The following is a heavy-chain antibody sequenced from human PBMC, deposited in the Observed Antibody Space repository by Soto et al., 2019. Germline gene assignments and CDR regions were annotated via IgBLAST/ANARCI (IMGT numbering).Heavy chain of an antibody. Sequence: SETLSLTCTVSGGSISSSSYYWGWIRQPPGKGLEWIGSIYYSGSTYYNPSLKSRVTISVDTSKNQFSLKLSSVTAADTAVYYCASQRYDSSGYYYYAFDIWGQGTMVTVSS. V-gene: IGHV4-39*01. D-gene: IGHD3-22*01. CDR3: ASQRYDSSGYYYYAFDI. CDR2: IYYSGST. CDR1: GGSISSSSYY. J-gene: IGHJ3*02.